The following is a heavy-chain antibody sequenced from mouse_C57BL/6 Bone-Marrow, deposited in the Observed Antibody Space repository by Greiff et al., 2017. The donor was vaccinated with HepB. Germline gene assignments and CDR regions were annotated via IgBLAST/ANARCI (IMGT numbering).Heavy chain of an antibody. J-gene: IGHJ4*01. Sequence: EVQLLESGGDLVKPGGSLKLSCAASGFTFSSYGMSWVRQTPDKRLEWVATISSGGSYTYYPDSVKGRFTISRDNAKNTLYLQMSRLKSEDTAMYYCARPDYYAMDYWGQGTSVTVSS. CDR1: GFTFSSYG. CDR3: ARPDYYAMDY. V-gene: IGHV5-6*01. CDR2: ISSGGSYT.